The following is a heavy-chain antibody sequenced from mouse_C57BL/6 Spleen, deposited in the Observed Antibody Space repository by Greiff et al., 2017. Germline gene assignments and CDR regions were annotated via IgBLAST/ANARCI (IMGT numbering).Heavy chain of an antibody. V-gene: IGHV1-5*01. D-gene: IGHD1-1*01. CDR3: TSYGSSSYYFDY. Sequence: EVQLQQSGTVLARPGASVKMSCKTSGYTFTSYWMHWVKQRPGQGLEWIGAIYPGNSDTSYNQKFKGKAKLTAVTSASTAYMELSSLTNEDSVVYYCTSYGSSSYYFDYWGQGTTLTVSS. CDR1: GYTFTSYW. J-gene: IGHJ2*01. CDR2: IYPGNSDT.